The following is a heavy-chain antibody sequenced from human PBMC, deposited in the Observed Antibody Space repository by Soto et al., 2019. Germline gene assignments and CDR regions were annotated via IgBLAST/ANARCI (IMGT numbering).Heavy chain of an antibody. CDR3: ARGGDRGGYDWRVFDY. V-gene: IGHV1-69*13. CDR1: GGTFSSYA. Sequence: ASVKVSCKASGGTFSSYAISWVRQAPGQGLEWMGGIIPIFGTANYAQKFQGRVTITADESTSTAYMELSSLRSEDTAVYYCARGGDRGGYDWRVFDYWGQGTLVTVSS. J-gene: IGHJ4*02. D-gene: IGHD5-12*01. CDR2: IIPIFGTA.